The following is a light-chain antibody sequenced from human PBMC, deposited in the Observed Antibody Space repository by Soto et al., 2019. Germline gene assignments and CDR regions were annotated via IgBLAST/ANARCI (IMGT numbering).Light chain of an antibody. CDR2: DAS. Sequence: EIVLTQSPATLSLSPGEIATLSCRASQTFSSYLAWYPQKPGQAPRLLIYDASHRATGVPARFSGSGSGTDLTLTISRLEPEDVAVYYCQQRGDCPAFGGGTKVEIK. CDR3: QQRGDCPA. J-gene: IGKJ4*01. V-gene: IGKV3-11*01. CDR1: QTFSSY.